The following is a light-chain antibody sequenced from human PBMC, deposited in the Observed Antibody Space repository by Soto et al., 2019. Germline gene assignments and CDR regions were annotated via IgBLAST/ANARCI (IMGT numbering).Light chain of an antibody. CDR2: GAS. Sequence: EIVLTQSPGTLSLSPGERATLSCRASQSVSSRFLAWYQQKPGQAPRLLMYGASSRATGIPDRFSGTGSGTDFTLTISRLEPEDFAVYYCQQRSHWYTFGQGTKLEIK. CDR3: QQRSHWYT. V-gene: IGKV3D-20*02. CDR1: QSVSSRF. J-gene: IGKJ2*01.